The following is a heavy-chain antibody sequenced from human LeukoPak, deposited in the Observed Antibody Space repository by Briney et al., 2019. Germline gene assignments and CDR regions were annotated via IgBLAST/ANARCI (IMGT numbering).Heavy chain of an antibody. J-gene: IGHJ6*02. D-gene: IGHD3-10*01. CDR1: GFTFSSYW. V-gene: IGHV3-74*01. CDR2: INSDGSST. CDR3: ARSRFVYGMDV. Sequence: GGSLRLSCAASGFTFSSYWMHWVRQAPGKGLVWVSRINSDGSSTSYADSVKGRFTISRDNAKNTLYLQMNSLRAEDTAVYYCARSRFVYGMDVWGQGTTVTVSS.